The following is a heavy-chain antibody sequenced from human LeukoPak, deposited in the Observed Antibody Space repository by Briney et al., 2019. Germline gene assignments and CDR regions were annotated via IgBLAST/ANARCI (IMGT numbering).Heavy chain of an antibody. J-gene: IGHJ5*02. V-gene: IGHV3-7*01. CDR1: GFTFSSYE. CDR2: IKQDGSEK. Sequence: GGSLRLSCAASGFTFSSYEFNWVRQAPGKGLEWVANIKQDGSEKNYVDSVKGRFTISRDNAKNSLYLQMNSLRAEDTAVYYCARDSSSWSNNWFDPWGQGTLVTVSS. CDR3: ARDSSSWSNNWFDP. D-gene: IGHD6-13*01.